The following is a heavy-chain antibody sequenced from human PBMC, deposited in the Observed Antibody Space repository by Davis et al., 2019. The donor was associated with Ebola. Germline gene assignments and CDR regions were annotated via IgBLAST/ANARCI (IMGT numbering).Heavy chain of an antibody. CDR3: ARGRAFSSGYYDY. J-gene: IGHJ4*02. Sequence: GESLKISCAASGFTFGSFSMNWVHQAPGKGLEWLSSISSGSTYIYYADSVKGRFTISRDNAKNSLYLQMNSLRAEDTAVYYCARGRAFSSGYYDYWGQGTLVTVSS. V-gene: IGHV3-21*01. CDR2: ISSGSTYI. D-gene: IGHD3-22*01. CDR1: GFTFGSFS.